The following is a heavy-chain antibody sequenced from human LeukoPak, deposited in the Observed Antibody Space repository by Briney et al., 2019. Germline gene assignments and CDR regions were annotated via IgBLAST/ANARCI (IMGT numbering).Heavy chain of an antibody. CDR3: ARWGYYGSGSSPGYYYMDV. V-gene: IGHV1-69*13. CDR1: GGTFSSYA. CDR2: IIPIFGTA. J-gene: IGHJ6*03. Sequence: SVKVSCKASGGTFSSYAISWVRQAPGQGLEWMGGIIPIFGTANYAQKFQGRVTITADESTSTAYMELSGLRSEDTAVYYCARWGYYGSGSSPGYYYMDVWGKGTTVTVSS. D-gene: IGHD3-10*01.